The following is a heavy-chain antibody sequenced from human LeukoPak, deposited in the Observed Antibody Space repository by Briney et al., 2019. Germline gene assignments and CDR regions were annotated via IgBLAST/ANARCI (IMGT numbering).Heavy chain of an antibody. D-gene: IGHD3-9*01. CDR3: ARDRAGVDYDISIDAFDI. CDR1: GYTFTSYG. Sequence: ASVKVSCKASGYTFTSYGISWVRQAPGQGLEWRGGISAYNGNTNYAQKLQGRVTMTRDTSTSTVYMELSSLRSEDTAVYYCARDRAGVDYDISIDAFDIWGQGTMVTVSS. V-gene: IGHV1-18*01. J-gene: IGHJ3*02. CDR2: ISAYNGNT.